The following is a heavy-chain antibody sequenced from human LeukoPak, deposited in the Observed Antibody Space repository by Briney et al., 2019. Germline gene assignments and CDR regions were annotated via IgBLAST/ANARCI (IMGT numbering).Heavy chain of an antibody. Sequence: PGGSLRLPCAASGFTFSSYGMHWVRQAPGKGLEWVAVIWYDGSNKYYADSVKGRFTISRDNSKNTLYLQMDSLRAEDTAVYYCARDLHDYYDSSGPEDWGQGTLVTVSS. V-gene: IGHV3-33*01. D-gene: IGHD3-22*01. J-gene: IGHJ4*02. CDR2: IWYDGSNK. CDR1: GFTFSSYG. CDR3: ARDLHDYYDSSGPED.